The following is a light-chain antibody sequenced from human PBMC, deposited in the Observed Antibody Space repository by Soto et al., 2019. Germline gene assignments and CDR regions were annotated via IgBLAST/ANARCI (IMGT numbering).Light chain of an antibody. CDR3: SSYTSSSTVL. CDR2: DVS. Sequence: QSVLTQPASVSGSPGQSITISCTGTSSDVGGYNYVSWYQQHPGKAPKLMIYDVSNRPSGVSNRFSGFKSGNTASLTISGLQAEDEADYYCSSYTSSSTVLFGGGTKFTVL. CDR1: SSDVGGYNY. J-gene: IGLJ2*01. V-gene: IGLV2-14*01.